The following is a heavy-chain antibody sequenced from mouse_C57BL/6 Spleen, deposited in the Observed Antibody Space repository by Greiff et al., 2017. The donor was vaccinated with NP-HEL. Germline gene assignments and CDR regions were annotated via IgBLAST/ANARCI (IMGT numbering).Heavy chain of an antibody. CDR3: AVEYYGSRGGFAY. CDR2: IHPNSGST. Sequence: QVQLQQPGAELVKPGASVKLSCKASGYTFTSYWMHWVKQRPGQGLEWIGMIHPNSGSTNYNEKFKSKATLTVDKSSSTAYMQLSSLTSEDSAVSYCAVEYYGSRGGFAYWGQGTLVTVSA. J-gene: IGHJ3*01. D-gene: IGHD1-1*01. CDR1: GYTFTSYW. V-gene: IGHV1-64*01.